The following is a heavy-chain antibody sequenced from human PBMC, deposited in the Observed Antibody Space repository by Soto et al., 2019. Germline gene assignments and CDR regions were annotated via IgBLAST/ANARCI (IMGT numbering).Heavy chain of an antibody. CDR2: INHSGST. Sequence: QVQLQQWGAGLLKPSETLSLTCAVYGGSFSGYYWSWIRQPPGKGLEWIGEINHSGSTNYNPSLKSRVTISVDTSKNQFSLKLSSVTAADTAVYYCARALGGNSDYWGQGTLVTVSS. CDR3: ARALGGNSDY. J-gene: IGHJ4*02. CDR1: GGSFSGYY. D-gene: IGHD2-21*02. V-gene: IGHV4-34*01.